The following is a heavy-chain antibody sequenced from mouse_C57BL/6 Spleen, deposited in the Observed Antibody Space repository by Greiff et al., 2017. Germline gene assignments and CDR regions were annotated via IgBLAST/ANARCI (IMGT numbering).Heavy chain of an antibody. CDR3: ARGDYYGSSYVH. D-gene: IGHD1-1*01. CDR2: MDPSDSYT. CDR1: GYTFTSYW. V-gene: IGHV1-69*01. J-gene: IGHJ2*01. Sequence: VQLQQPGAELVMPGASVKLSCKASGYTFTSYWMHWVKQRPGQGLEWIGEMDPSDSYTNYNQKFKGKSTLTVDKSSSTAYMQLSSLTSEDSAVYYCARGDYYGSSYVHWGQGTTLTVSS.